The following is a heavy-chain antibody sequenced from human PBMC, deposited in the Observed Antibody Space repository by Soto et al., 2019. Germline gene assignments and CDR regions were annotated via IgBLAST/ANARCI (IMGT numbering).Heavy chain of an antibody. CDR1: GFTFSSYA. Sequence: GGSLRLSCEASGFTFSSYAMSWVRQAPGKGLEWVSAISGSGGSTYYADSVKGRFTISRDNSKNTLYLQMNSLRAEDTAVYYCATALGGEDAFDIWGQGTMVTLSS. V-gene: IGHV3-23*01. D-gene: IGHD2-15*01. CDR3: ATALGGEDAFDI. J-gene: IGHJ3*02. CDR2: ISGSGGST.